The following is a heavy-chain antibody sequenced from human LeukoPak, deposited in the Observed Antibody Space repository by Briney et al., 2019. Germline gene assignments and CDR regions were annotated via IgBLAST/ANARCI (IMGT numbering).Heavy chain of an antibody. D-gene: IGHD4-23*01. Sequence: PWGSLRLSCAASGFTFSSYSMNWVRQAPGKGLEWVSSISSSSSYIYYADSVKGRFTISRDNAKNSLYLQMNSLRAEDTAVYYCTGTVVTPGAFDIWGQGTMVTVSS. V-gene: IGHV3-21*01. CDR2: ISSSSSYI. CDR1: GFTFSSYS. CDR3: TGTVVTPGAFDI. J-gene: IGHJ3*02.